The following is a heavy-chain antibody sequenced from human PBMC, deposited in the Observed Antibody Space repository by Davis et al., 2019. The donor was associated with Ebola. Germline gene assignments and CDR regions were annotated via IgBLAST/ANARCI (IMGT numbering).Heavy chain of an antibody. CDR2: MYYSGST. CDR1: GGSVSSYY. CDR3: ARGARSGWYYFDY. Sequence: PSETLSLTCTVSGGSVSSYYWSWIRQPPGKGLEWIAYMYYSGSTSYNPSLKSRVTISVDTSKNHFSLKLSSVTAADTAVYYCARGARSGWYYFDYWGQGSLVTVSS. J-gene: IGHJ4*02. V-gene: IGHV4-59*02. D-gene: IGHD6-19*01.